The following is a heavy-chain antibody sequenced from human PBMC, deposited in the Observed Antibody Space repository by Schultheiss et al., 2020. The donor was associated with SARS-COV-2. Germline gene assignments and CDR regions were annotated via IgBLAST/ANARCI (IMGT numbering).Heavy chain of an antibody. D-gene: IGHD4-17*01. CDR3: ARTTTVTRKRYYYYGMDV. V-gene: IGHV1-8*01. CDR2: MNPNSGNT. Sequence: ASVKVSCKASGYTFTSYDINWVRQATGQGLEWMGWMNPNSGNTGYAQKFQGWVTMTRDTSISTAYMELSSLRSEDTAVYYCARTTTVTRKRYYYYGMDVWGQGTTVTVSS. CDR1: GYTFTSYD. J-gene: IGHJ6*02.